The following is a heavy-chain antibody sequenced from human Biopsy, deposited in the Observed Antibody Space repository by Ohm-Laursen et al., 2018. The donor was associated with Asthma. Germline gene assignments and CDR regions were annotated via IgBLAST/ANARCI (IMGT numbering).Heavy chain of an antibody. J-gene: IGHJ4*02. V-gene: IGHV1-69*01. CDR2: INSVFGTT. CDR1: GGTFNTYV. CDR3: ARKAGSCISRTCYSLDF. D-gene: IGHD2-2*01. Sequence: SSVKVSCKSLGGTFNTYVIGWVRQAPGQGLEWMGGINSVFGTTTYPQKFQDRVTITADGSTSTVYMELSSLRSGDTAVYYCARKAGSCISRTCYSLDFWGQGTLVTVSS.